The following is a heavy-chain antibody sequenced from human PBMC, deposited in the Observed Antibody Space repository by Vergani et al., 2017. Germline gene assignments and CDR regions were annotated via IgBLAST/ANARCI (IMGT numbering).Heavy chain of an antibody. CDR2: ISSSGSTI. J-gene: IGHJ6*03. V-gene: IGHV3-11*01. D-gene: IGHD2/OR15-2a*01. CDR1: GFTFSDYY. Sequence: QVQLVESGGGLVKPGGSLRLSCAASGFTFSDYYMSWIRQAPGKGLEWVSYISSSGSTIYYADSVKGRFTIDRDHAKNSLYLQMNSLRAEDTAVYYCARDYTTFPYYYYYMDVWGKGTTVTVSS. CDR3: ARDYTTFPYYYYYMDV.